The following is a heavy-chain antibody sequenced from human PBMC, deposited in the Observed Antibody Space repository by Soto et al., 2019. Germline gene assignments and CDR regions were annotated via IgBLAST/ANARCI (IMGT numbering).Heavy chain of an antibody. CDR3: AKDLRITIFGVVDIEV. D-gene: IGHD3-3*01. V-gene: IGHV3-23*01. J-gene: IGHJ6*02. CDR2: ISGSGGST. Sequence: PGGSLRLSCAASGFTFSSYAMRWVRQAPGKGLEWVSAISGSGGSTYYADSVKGRFTISRDNSKNTLYLQMNSLRAEDTAVYYCAKDLRITIFGVVDIEVWGQGTTVTVSS. CDR1: GFTFSSYA.